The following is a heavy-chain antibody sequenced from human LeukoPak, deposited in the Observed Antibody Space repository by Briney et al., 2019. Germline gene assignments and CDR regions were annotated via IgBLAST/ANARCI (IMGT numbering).Heavy chain of an antibody. D-gene: IGHD3-10*01. CDR3: ARDGHSSGSFDY. J-gene: IGHJ4*02. CDR1: ELTFSGYW. V-gene: IGHV3-7*01. Sequence: PGGSLRLSCAASELTFSGYWMNWVRQAPGKGLQWVGNIRQDGGQTHYSDSVKGRFTISRDNAKRSLYLQMNSLGPEDTAVYYCARDGHSSGSFDYWGQGTLVTVSS. CDR2: IRQDGGQT.